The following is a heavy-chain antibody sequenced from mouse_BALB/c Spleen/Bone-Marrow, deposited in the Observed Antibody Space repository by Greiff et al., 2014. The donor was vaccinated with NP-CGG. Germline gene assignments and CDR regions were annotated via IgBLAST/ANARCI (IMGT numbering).Heavy chain of an antibody. D-gene: IGHD2-14*01. Sequence: QVQLKQSGAELMKPGASVKISCKATGYTFSSYWIEWVKQRPGHGLEWIGEILPGSGTTNYNEKFKGKATFTADTSSSTAYMQLSSLTSEDSAVYYCARGTYRYYFDYWGQGTTLTVSS. CDR2: ILPGSGTT. J-gene: IGHJ2*01. CDR3: ARGTYRYYFDY. CDR1: GYTFSSYW. V-gene: IGHV1-9*01.